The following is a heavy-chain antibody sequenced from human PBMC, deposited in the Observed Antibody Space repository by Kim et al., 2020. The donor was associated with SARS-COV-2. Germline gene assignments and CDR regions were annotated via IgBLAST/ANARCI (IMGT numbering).Heavy chain of an antibody. CDR2: T. V-gene: IGHV3-74*01. J-gene: IGHJ6*02. CDR3: ARGNYYGMDV. Sequence: TYYADSVKGRFTISSDNAKNTRYLQMNSPRAEDTAVYYCARGNYYGMDVWGQGTTVTVSS.